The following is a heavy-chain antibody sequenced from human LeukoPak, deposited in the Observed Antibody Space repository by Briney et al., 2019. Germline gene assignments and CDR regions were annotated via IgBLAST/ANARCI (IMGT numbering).Heavy chain of an antibody. J-gene: IGHJ5*02. CDR3: ARGPTVVGAGSWFDP. V-gene: IGHV4-34*01. Sequence: SETLSLTCAVYGGSFNDYYWSWIRQPPGKGPEWIGEINHSGSTNYNPSLKSRVAISVDTSKNQFSLKLSSVTAADTAVYYCARGPTVVGAGSWFDPWGQGIMVTVSS. D-gene: IGHD1-26*01. CDR2: INHSGST. CDR1: GGSFNDYY.